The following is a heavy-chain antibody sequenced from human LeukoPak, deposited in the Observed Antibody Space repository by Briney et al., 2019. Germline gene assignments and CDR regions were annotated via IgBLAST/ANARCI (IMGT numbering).Heavy chain of an antibody. CDR2: ISGYNGET. CDR1: GYTFINFG. V-gene: IGHV1-18*01. CDR3: ARDYEIAVHYDCFDP. J-gene: IGHJ5*02. D-gene: IGHD6-19*01. Sequence: ASVKVSCKAAGYTFINFGISWVRQAPGQGLEWMGCISGYNGETNYAQKFQGRVTMTTDTSANTAYMEVRSLRSDDTAVYYCARDYEIAVHYDCFDPWGQGTLVIVSS.